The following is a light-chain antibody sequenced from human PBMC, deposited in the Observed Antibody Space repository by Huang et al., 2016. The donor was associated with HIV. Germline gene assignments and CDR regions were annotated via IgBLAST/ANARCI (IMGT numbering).Light chain of an antibody. CDR2: LSS. CDR3: MQALQTPRT. Sequence: IVITQSPLSLPVTPGEPASISCRSSQSLLHSHGYHYLDWYRQKPGQAPQLLISLSSIRASGVPDRFSGSGSVTEFTLKISRVEAEDVVIYFCMQALQTPRTFGQGTRLEIK. J-gene: IGKJ5*01. CDR1: QSLLHSHGYHY. V-gene: IGKV2-28*01.